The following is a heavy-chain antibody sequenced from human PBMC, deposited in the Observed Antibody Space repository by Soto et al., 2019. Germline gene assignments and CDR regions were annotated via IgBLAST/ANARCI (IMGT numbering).Heavy chain of an antibody. J-gene: IGHJ4*02. Sequence: GGSLRLSXAASGFTFSSYEMNWVRQAPGKGLEWVSYISSSGSTIYYADSVKGRFTISRDNAKNSLYLQMNSLRAEDTAVYYCARERWELQYFDYWGQGTLVTVSS. CDR3: ARERWELQYFDY. CDR2: ISSSGSTI. V-gene: IGHV3-48*03. CDR1: GFTFSSYE. D-gene: IGHD1-26*01.